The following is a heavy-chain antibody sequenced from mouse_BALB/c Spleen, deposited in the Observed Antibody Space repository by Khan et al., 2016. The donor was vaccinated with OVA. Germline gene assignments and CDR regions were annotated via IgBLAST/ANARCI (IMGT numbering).Heavy chain of an antibody. J-gene: IGHJ2*01. D-gene: IGHD2-14*01. CDR3: ARYDRSDVYCDY. V-gene: IGHV1S136*01. CDR1: GYTFTSYV. CDR2: IYPYNADT. Sequence: VQLQQSGPELVKPGASVKMSCKASGYTFTSYVMHWVKQKPGQGLEWIGYIYPYNADTKYNEKFKGKATLTSDKSSSTAYMALSSLTSEDSAVYFWARYDRSDVYCDYWGQGNTLTVSS.